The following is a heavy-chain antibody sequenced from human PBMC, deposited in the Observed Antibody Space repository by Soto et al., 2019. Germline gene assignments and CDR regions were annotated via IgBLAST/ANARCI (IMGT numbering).Heavy chain of an antibody. V-gene: IGHV3-33*01. Sequence: QVQLVESGGGVVQPGRSLRLSCAASGFTFRNYGMHWVRQAPGKGLEWVAVIWYDGSNKYYTDSVKGRFTISRDDSKNTLYLQMNSLRDEDTAVYYCARDRRSRCYDYWGQGTLVTVSS. J-gene: IGHJ4*02. CDR1: GFTFRNYG. CDR2: IWYDGSNK. D-gene: IGHD2-2*01. CDR3: ARDRRSRCYDY.